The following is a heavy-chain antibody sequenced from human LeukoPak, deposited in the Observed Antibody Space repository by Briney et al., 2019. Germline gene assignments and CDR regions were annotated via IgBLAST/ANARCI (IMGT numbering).Heavy chain of an antibody. CDR3: ARDPATKGSSSWYVLGWFDP. V-gene: IGHV1-2*02. CDR2: INPNSGGT. CDR1: GYTFTGYY. J-gene: IGHJ5*02. Sequence: GASVKVSCKASGYTFTGYYMHWVRQAPGQGLEWMGWINPNSGGTNYAQKFQGRVTMTRDTSISTAYMELSRLRSDGTAVYHCARDPATKGSSSWYVLGWFDPWGQGTLVIVSS. D-gene: IGHD6-13*01.